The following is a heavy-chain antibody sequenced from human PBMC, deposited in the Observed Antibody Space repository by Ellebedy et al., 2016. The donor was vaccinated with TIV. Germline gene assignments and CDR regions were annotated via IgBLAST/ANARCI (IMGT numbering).Heavy chain of an antibody. CDR2: ISYDGSNK. Sequence: GESLKISCAASGFTFSDYPVHWVRQAPGKGLEWVAVISYDGSNKYHAESVKGRFTISRDNSKSTLYLQMNNLRVDETAIYYCARPIKSYYYGSGLDVWGQGTTVTVSS. CDR3: ARPIKSYYYGSGLDV. J-gene: IGHJ6*02. D-gene: IGHD3-10*01. V-gene: IGHV3-30-3*01. CDR1: GFTFSDYP.